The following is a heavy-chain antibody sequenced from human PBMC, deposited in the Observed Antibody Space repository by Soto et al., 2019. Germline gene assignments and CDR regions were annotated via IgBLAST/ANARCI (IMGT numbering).Heavy chain of an antibody. V-gene: IGHV4-4*02. Sequence: QVQLQESGPGLVKPSGTLSLTCAVSSGSISSSNWWSWVRQPPGKGLEWIGEIYHSGSTNYNPSLKSRVAISVDKSKNQFSLKLSSVTAADTAVYYCAGVAGVVTAGGYFDYWGQGTLVTVSS. CDR3: AGVAGVVTAGGYFDY. D-gene: IGHD6-13*01. CDR2: IYHSGST. J-gene: IGHJ4*02. CDR1: SGSISSSNW.